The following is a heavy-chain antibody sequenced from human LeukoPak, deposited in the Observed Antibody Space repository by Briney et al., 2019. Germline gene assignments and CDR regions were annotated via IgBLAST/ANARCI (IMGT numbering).Heavy chain of an antibody. CDR2: IYYSGST. CDR3: ARGGTIFGVVIPTYYFDY. Sequence: PSETLSLTCTVSGGSISSYYWSWIRQPPGKGLEWIGYIYYSGSTNYNPSLKSRVTISVDTSKNQFSLKLSSVTAADTAVYYCARGGTIFGVVIPTYYFDYWGQGTLVTVSS. CDR1: GGSISSYY. V-gene: IGHV4-59*01. D-gene: IGHD3-3*01. J-gene: IGHJ4*02.